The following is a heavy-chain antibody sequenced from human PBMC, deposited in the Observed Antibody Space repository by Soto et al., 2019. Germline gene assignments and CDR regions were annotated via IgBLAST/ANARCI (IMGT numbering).Heavy chain of an antibody. CDR1: GFTCGNYA. J-gene: IGHJ6*02. CDR3: AKDAVPQYGDLDYYYYGMDV. D-gene: IGHD4-17*01. V-gene: IGHV3-23*01. Sequence: PVGPLRLCCGASGFTCGNYAMIWVRQAPGKGLEWVSAISGSGGSTYYADSVKGRFTISRDNSKNTLYLQMNSLRAEDTAVYYCAKDAVPQYGDLDYYYYGMDVWGQGTTVTVSS. CDR2: ISGSGGST.